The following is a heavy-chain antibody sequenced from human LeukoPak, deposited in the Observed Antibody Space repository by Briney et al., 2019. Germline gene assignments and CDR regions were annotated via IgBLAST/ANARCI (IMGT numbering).Heavy chain of an antibody. CDR3: ARDRPTGASRLFVVQ. Sequence: GGSLRLSCAASGFTFSSYSMTWVRQAPGKGLEWVSSMSSGGRYIYYADSVRGRFTISRDNAKNSLYLLMNSLRVEDTAVYYCARDRPTGASRLFVVQWGQGALVTVSS. CDR1: GFTFSSYS. D-gene: IGHD3-3*01. V-gene: IGHV3-21*01. CDR2: MSSGGRYI. J-gene: IGHJ4*02.